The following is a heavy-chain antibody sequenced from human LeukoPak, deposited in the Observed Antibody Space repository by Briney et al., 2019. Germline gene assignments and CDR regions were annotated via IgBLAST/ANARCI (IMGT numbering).Heavy chain of an antibody. CDR3: ARDLIGWSLDP. J-gene: IGHJ5*02. CDR1: GFTFTSYE. D-gene: IGHD2-2*03. V-gene: IGHV3-48*03. Sequence: GGSLRLSCAASGFTFTSYEMNWVRQAPGKGLEWISYIDNDGWPTYYADSVKGRFTITRDNAESSLYLQMDSLTVEDTAVYYCARDLIGWSLDPWGQGTLVTVSS. CDR2: IDNDGWPT.